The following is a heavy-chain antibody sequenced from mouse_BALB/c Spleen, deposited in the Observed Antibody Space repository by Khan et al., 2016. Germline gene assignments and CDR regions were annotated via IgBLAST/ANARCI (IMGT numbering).Heavy chain of an antibody. CDR3: ARGVYYGHAMDY. Sequence: QVQLKESGPGLVAPSQSLSITCTVSGFSLTSYGVHWVRQPPGKGLEWLGVIWAGGSTNYNSALMSRLSISKDKSKSQVFLKMNSLQTDYTAMYYCARGVYYGHAMDYWGQGTSVTVSS. CDR2: IWAGGST. CDR1: GFSLTSYG. J-gene: IGHJ4*01. V-gene: IGHV2-9*02. D-gene: IGHD1-2*01.